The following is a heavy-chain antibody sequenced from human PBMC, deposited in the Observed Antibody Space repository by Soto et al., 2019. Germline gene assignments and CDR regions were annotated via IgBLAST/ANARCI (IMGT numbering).Heavy chain of an antibody. CDR2: IIPIFGTA. V-gene: IGHV1-69*12. D-gene: IGHD4-17*01. CDR3: ASGTGHYGGKNYGMDV. Sequence: QVQLVQSGAEVKKPGSSVKVSCKASGGTFSSYAISWVRQAPGQGLEWMGGIIPIFGTANYAQKFQGRVTSTADESTSTAYMELSSLRSEDTAVYYCASGTGHYGGKNYGMDVWGQGTTVTVSS. J-gene: IGHJ6*02. CDR1: GGTFSSYA.